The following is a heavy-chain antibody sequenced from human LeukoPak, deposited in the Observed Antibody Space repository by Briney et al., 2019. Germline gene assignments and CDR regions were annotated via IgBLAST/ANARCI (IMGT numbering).Heavy chain of an antibody. V-gene: IGHV1-2*02. Sequence: ASVKVSCKASGYTFTGYYMHWVRQAPGQGLEWMGWINPNSGGTNYAQKFQGRVTMTRDTSISTAYMELSRLRSDDTAVHYCARVGVNSSSWYFDYWGQGTLVTVSS. J-gene: IGHJ4*02. CDR1: GYTFTGYY. D-gene: IGHD6-13*01. CDR2: INPNSGGT. CDR3: ARVGVNSSSWYFDY.